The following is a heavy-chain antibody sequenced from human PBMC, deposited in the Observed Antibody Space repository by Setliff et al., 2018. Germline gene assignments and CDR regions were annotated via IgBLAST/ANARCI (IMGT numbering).Heavy chain of an antibody. J-gene: IGHJ6*03. V-gene: IGHV1-18*01. CDR2: ISGYNGNT. D-gene: IGHD3-10*01. CDR1: GYSFINYG. CDR3: AGGQPLVRKYYYYMDV. Sequence: ASVKVSCKTSGYSFINYGLSWMRQAPGQGLEWVGWISGYNGNTDYAQKFQGRVTITADESTSTAYMELSSLGSEDTAVYYCAGGQPLVRKYYYYMDVWGKGTTVTVSS.